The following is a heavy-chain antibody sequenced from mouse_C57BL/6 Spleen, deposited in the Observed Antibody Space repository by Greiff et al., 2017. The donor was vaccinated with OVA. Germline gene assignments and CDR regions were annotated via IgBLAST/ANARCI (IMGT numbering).Heavy chain of an antibody. D-gene: IGHD2-3*01. J-gene: IGHJ2*01. V-gene: IGHV1-82*01. CDR3: ARGTIYDGYYLWYFDY. Sequence: QVQLQQSGPELVKPGASVKISCKASGYAFSSSWMNWVKQRPGKGLEWIGRIYPGDGDTNYNGKLKGKATLTADKSSSTAYMQLSSLTSEDSAVYFCARGTIYDGYYLWYFDYWGQGTTLTVSS. CDR2: IYPGDGDT. CDR1: GYAFSSSW.